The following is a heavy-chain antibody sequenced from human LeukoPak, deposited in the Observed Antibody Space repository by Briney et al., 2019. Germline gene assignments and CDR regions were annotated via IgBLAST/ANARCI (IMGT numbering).Heavy chain of an antibody. CDR3: AGRSYATFDY. CDR2: IDTSGST. D-gene: IGHD5-18*01. CDR1: GGSISSYY. J-gene: IGHJ4*02. Sequence: SETLSLTCTVSGGSISSYYWSWIRQPAGKGLEWIGRIDTSGSTNYNPSLKSRVTISVDTSKNQFSLKLSSVTAADTAVYYCAGRSYATFDYWGQGTLVTVSS. V-gene: IGHV4-4*07.